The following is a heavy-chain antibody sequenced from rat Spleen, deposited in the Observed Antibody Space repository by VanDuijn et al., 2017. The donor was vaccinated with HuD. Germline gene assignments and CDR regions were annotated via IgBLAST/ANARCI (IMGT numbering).Heavy chain of an antibody. V-gene: IGHV5-31*01. Sequence: EVQLVESGGGLVQPERSLKLSCVASGFTFNKYWMTWIRQAPGKGLEWIASITDPGGSTYYPDSVEGRFTISRDNAKITLYLQMNSLRSEDTATYYCTREYYYSGDYWGQGVMVTVSS. CDR2: ITDPGGST. CDR3: TREYYYSGDY. CDR1: GFTFNKYW. D-gene: IGHD1-1*01. J-gene: IGHJ2*01.